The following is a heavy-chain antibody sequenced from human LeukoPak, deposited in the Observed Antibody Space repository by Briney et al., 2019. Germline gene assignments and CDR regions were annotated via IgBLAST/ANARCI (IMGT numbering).Heavy chain of an antibody. Sequence: GASVQVSCKASGYTFSGYYMHWVRQPLGQGLEWMVWINPNSGGTNYAQKFQGRVTMTRDTSISTAYMELSRLRSDDTAVYYCASPRLVPLDAFDLWGQGTMGTVSS. CDR3: ASPRLVPLDAFDL. CDR2: INPNSGGT. D-gene: IGHD6-19*01. V-gene: IGHV1-2*02. CDR1: GYTFSGYY. J-gene: IGHJ3*01.